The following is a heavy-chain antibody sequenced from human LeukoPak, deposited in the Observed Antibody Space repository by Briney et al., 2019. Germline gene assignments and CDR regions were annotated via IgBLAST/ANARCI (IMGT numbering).Heavy chain of an antibody. CDR3: ARTWIQLWHAFDY. CDR1: GFTFSSYA. CDR2: ISGSGGST. J-gene: IGHJ4*02. V-gene: IGHV3-23*01. Sequence: GGSLRLSCAASGFTFSSYAMSWVRQAPGKGLEWVSAISGSGGSTYYADSVKGRFTISRDNSKNTLYLQMNSLRAEDTAVYYCARTWIQLWHAFDYWGQGTLVTVSS. D-gene: IGHD5-18*01.